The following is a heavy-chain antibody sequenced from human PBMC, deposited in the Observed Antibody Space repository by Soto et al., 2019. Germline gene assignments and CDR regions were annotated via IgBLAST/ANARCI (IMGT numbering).Heavy chain of an antibody. CDR1: GGSISSDY. J-gene: IGHJ4*02. Sequence: SEPLSLTCTVSGGSISSDYWSWIRQPAGKGLEWIGRIYTSENTHYNPSLRSRVSRSLDASKNQLPLNLSSVTAADTAVYYCARGGGRSSWTSFDSWGQGPLVPGSS. V-gene: IGHV4-4*07. CDR2: IYTSENT. D-gene: IGHD6-13*01. CDR3: ARGGGRSSWTSFDS.